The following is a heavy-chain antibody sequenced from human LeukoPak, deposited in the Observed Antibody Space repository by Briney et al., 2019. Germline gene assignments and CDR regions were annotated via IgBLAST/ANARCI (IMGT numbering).Heavy chain of an antibody. CDR2: ISAYNGNT. J-gene: IGHJ3*01. CDR1: GYTFSKYA. V-gene: IGHV1-18*01. Sequence: ASVKVSCKGSGYTFSKYAMNWVRQAPGQGLEWMGWISAYNGNTNYAQKLQGRVTMTTDTSTSTAYMELRSLRSDDTAVYYCARACYYYGSGSYYNDPWGQGTMVTVSS. CDR3: ARACYYYGSGSYYNDP. D-gene: IGHD3-10*01.